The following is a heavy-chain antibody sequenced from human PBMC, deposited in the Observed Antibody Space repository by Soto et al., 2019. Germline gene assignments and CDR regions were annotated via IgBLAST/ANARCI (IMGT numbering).Heavy chain of an antibody. D-gene: IGHD4-17*01. Sequence: EVQLVESGGGLVQPGGCLRLSCAASGLTVSHNFLSWVRQAPGQGLEWVSIIYADGTTRYADSVKGRFTISRDNSKNTVSLKMSGLSAEDTAMYYWASAPPVTSNFACWGQGTLVTVSS. V-gene: IGHV3-66*01. CDR1: GLTVSHNF. CDR3: ASAPPVTSNFAC. CDR2: IYADGTT. J-gene: IGHJ4*02.